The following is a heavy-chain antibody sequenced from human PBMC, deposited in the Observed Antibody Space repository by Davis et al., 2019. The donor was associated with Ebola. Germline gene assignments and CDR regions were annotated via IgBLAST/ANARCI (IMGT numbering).Heavy chain of an antibody. Sequence: ASVKVSCKASGYTFTGYYMHWVRQAPGQGLEWMGWINPNSGGTNYAQKFQGRVTMTRDTSISTAYMELSRLRSDDTAVYYCARAFPPSSYDFWSGYYTYYYYYGMDVWGQGTTVTVSS. J-gene: IGHJ6*02. CDR1: GYTFTGYY. CDR3: ARAFPPSSYDFWSGYYTYYYYYGMDV. D-gene: IGHD3-3*01. CDR2: INPNSGGT. V-gene: IGHV1-2*02.